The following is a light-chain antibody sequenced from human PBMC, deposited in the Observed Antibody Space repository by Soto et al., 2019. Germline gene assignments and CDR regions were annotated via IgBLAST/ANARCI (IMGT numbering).Light chain of an antibody. CDR2: EVS. Sequence: QSALTQPASVSGSPGQSITISCTGTSSDIGGYKYVSWYQQHPGKAPKLMIYEVSNRPSGVSNRFSGSKSGNTASLTISGLQAEDEADYYCSSYAASSTFNWVFGGGTKLTVL. V-gene: IGLV2-14*01. CDR3: SSYAASSTFNWV. J-gene: IGLJ3*02. CDR1: SSDIGGYKY.